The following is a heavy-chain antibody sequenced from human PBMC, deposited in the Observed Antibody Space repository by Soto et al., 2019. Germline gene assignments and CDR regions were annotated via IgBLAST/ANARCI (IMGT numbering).Heavy chain of an antibody. D-gene: IGHD2-8*01. Sequence: AGSLRLSCAASGFTFSIYIMAWALQTPGKGLEWVSHISSSSSTIFYADSVKGRFTIARDNGKNSLLLQMNSLRAEDTAVYYCARDMVYDSTPSVVWGEGTTVNGSS. J-gene: IGHJ6*04. V-gene: IGHV3-48*01. CDR1: GFTFSIYI. CDR3: ARDMVYDSTPSVV. CDR2: ISSSSSTI.